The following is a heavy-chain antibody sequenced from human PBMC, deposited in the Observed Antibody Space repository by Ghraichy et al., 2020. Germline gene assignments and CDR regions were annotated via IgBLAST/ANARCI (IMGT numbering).Heavy chain of an antibody. CDR3: ARGLDYYGSGTNTGGRSGY. Sequence: ASVKVSCKASGYTFTSYDINWVRQATGQGLEWMGWMNPNSGNTGYAQKFQGRVTMTRNTSISTAYMELSSLRSEDTAVYYCARGLDYYGSGTNTGGRSGYWGQGTLVTVSS. CDR2: MNPNSGNT. D-gene: IGHD3-10*01. J-gene: IGHJ4*02. V-gene: IGHV1-8*01. CDR1: GYTFTSYD.